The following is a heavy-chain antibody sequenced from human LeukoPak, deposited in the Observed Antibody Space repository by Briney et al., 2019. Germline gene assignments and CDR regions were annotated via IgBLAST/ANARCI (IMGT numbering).Heavy chain of an antibody. V-gene: IGHV1-69*13. CDR1: GGTFSSYA. D-gene: IGHD3-22*01. CDR3: AREGGDYYDSSGYYRGLLDY. J-gene: IGHJ4*02. CDR2: IITIFGTA. Sequence: GASVKVSCKASGGTFSSYAISWVRQAPGQGLEWMGGIITIFGTAKYAQKFQGRVTITADESTSKAYMELSSLRSEDTAVYYCAREGGDYYDSSGYYRGLLDYWGQGTLVTVSS.